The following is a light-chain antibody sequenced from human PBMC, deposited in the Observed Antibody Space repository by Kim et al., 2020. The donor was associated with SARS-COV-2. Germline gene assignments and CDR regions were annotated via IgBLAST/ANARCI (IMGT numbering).Light chain of an antibody. J-gene: IGKJ5*01. CDR1: QDIRNT. Sequence: AIQLTQSPSSLSASVGDRVTITCRASQDIRNTFAWYQQKPGKAPTRLIYDAASWERGVPSRFSGSGSGTDFSLTISSLQPEEFATYYCRHFNNYPSTFGQGTQLEIK. V-gene: IGKV1D-13*01. CDR3: RHFNNYPST. CDR2: DAA.